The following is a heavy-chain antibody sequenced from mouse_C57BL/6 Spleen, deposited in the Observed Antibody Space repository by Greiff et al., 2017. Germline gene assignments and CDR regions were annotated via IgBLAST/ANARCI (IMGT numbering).Heavy chain of an antibody. Sequence: VKLQQPGAELVKPGASVKLSCKASGYTFTSYWMQWVKQRPGQGLEWIGEIDPSDSYTNYNQKIKGKATLTVDTSSSTAYMQLSSLTSEDSAVYYCARRRYSNSAFDYWGQGTTLTVSS. J-gene: IGHJ2*01. CDR1: GYTFTSYW. V-gene: IGHV1-50*01. CDR3: ARRRYSNSAFDY. CDR2: IDPSDSYT. D-gene: IGHD2-5*01.